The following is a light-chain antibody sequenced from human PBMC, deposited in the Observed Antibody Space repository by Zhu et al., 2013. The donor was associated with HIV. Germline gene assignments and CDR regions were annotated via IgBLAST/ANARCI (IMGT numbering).Light chain of an antibody. CDR1: QSISSW. V-gene: IGKV1-5*01. J-gene: IGKJ4*01. CDR2: DAS. CDR3: QQYDNVFLT. Sequence: DIQMTQSPSTLSASVGDRVTITCRASQSISSWLAWYQQKPGKAPKLLIYDASNLESGVPSRFSGSGSGTDFTFTISSLQPEDIATYYCQQYDNVFLTFGGGTKVEIK.